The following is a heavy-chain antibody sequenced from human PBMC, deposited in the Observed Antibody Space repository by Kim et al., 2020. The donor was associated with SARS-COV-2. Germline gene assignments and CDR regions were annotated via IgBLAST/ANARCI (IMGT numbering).Heavy chain of an antibody. CDR3: ARGGDYFDY. J-gene: IGHJ4*02. CDR1: GGSISSYY. V-gene: IGHV4-59*01. CDR2: IYYSGST. Sequence: SETLSLTCTVSGGSISSYYWSWILQPPGKELEWIGYIYYSGSTKYNPSLKSRVTILVDTSKNQFSLKLSSVTAADTAVYYCARGGDYFDYWGQGTLVTVSS.